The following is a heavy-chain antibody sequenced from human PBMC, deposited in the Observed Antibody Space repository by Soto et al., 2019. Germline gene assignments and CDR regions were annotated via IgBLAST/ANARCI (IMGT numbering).Heavy chain of an antibody. Sequence: GGSLRLSCAASGFTFSSYGMHWVRQAPGKGLEWVAVIWYDGSNKYYADSVKGRFTISRDNSKNTLYLQMNSLRAEDTAVYYCARERPAAIPYYFDYWGQGTLVTVSS. CDR1: GFTFSSYG. D-gene: IGHD2-2*01. CDR2: IWYDGSNK. J-gene: IGHJ4*02. CDR3: ARERPAAIPYYFDY. V-gene: IGHV3-33*01.